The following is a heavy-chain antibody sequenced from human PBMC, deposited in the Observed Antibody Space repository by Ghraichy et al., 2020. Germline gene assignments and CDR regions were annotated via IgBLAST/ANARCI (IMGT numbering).Heavy chain of an antibody. V-gene: IGHV4-39*01. CDR1: GGSISSSSYY. CDR2: IYYSGST. J-gene: IGHJ4*02. Sequence: SETLSLTCTVSGGSISSSSYYWGWIRQPPGKGLEWIGSIYYSGSTYYNPSLKSRVTISVDTSKNQFSLKLSSVTAADTAVYYCASFRTRVSCSGGSCVRYYFDYWGQGTLVTVSS. CDR3: ASFRTRVSCSGGSCVRYYFDY. D-gene: IGHD2-15*01.